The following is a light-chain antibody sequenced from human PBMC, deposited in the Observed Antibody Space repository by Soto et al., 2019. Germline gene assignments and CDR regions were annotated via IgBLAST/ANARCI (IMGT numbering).Light chain of an antibody. V-gene: IGLV4-69*01. Sequence: QAVVTQSPFASASLGASVKLTCTLSSGHSSYAIAWHQQQPEKGPRYLMKLNSDGSHSKGDGIPDRFSGSSSGAERYLTISSLQSEDEADYYCQTWGTGGVVFGGGTKLTVL. CDR2: LNSDGSH. CDR3: QTWGTGGVV. CDR1: SGHSSYA. J-gene: IGLJ2*01.